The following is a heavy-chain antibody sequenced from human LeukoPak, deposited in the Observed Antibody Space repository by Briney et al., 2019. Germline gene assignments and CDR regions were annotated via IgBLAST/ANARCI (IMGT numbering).Heavy chain of an antibody. V-gene: IGHV1-46*01. J-gene: IGHJ4*02. CDR1: GYTFTSNY. D-gene: IGHD5-12*01. Sequence: GASVKVSCKAFGYTFTSNYMHWVRQAPGQGPEWMGVISPSGGSTTYAQKFQGRVTLTRDMSTSTDYLELSSLRSEDTAVYYCARDSGYGGTNFDYWGQGTLVTVSS. CDR2: ISPSGGST. CDR3: ARDSGYGGTNFDY.